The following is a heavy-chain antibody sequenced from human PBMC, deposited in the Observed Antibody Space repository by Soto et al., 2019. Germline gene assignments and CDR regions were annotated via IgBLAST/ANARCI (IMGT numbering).Heavy chain of an antibody. CDR3: ARHMVRGVKTAGFDP. V-gene: IGHV1-69*01. CDR2: IIPIFGTA. CDR1: GGTFSSYA. D-gene: IGHD3-10*01. Sequence: QVQLVQSGAEVKKPGSSVKVSCKASGGTFSSYAISWVRQAPGQGLEWLGGIIPIFGTANYAQKFQGRVTITADESTSTADMELSSLRSEDTAVYYCARHMVRGVKTAGFDPWGQGTLVTVSS. J-gene: IGHJ5*02.